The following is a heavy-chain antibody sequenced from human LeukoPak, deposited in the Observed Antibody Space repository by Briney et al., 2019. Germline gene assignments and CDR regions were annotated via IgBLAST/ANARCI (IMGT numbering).Heavy chain of an antibody. J-gene: IGHJ4*02. CDR3: ARDQEDTAMVGGHYFDY. Sequence: AGGSLRLSCAASGFTVSNSYVSWVRQTPGKGLEWVSGIYSGGTTYYRDSVKGRFTISRDNSKNSLYLQMNSLRAEDTAEYYCARDQEDTAMVGGHYFDYWGQGTLVTVSS. D-gene: IGHD5-18*01. CDR2: IYSGGTT. V-gene: IGHV3-53*01. CDR1: GFTVSNSY.